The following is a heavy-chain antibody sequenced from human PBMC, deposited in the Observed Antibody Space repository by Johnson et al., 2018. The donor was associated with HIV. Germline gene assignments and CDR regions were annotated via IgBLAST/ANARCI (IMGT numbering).Heavy chain of an antibody. CDR2: ISYDGSNK. J-gene: IGHJ3*02. Sequence: QVQLVESWGGLVQPGGSLRLSCAASGFTFSSYAMHWVRQAPGKGLEWVAVISYDGSNKYYADSVKGRFTISRDNSKNTLYLQMNSLRAEDTAVYYCAREMNAGNDAFDIWGQGTMVTVSS. CDR3: AREMNAGNDAFDI. V-gene: IGHV3-30-3*01. CDR1: GFTFSSYA.